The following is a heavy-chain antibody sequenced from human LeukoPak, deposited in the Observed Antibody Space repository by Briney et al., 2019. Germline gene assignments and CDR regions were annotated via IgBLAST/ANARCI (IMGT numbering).Heavy chain of an antibody. CDR2: ISGSGGST. V-gene: IGHV3-23*01. CDR1: GFTFSSYA. J-gene: IGHJ4*02. Sequence: GGSLRLSCAASGFTFSSYAMSWVRQAPGKGLEWVSAISGSGGSTYYADSVKGRFTISRDNSKNTLYLQMNSLRAEDTAVYYCAKIRADYYGSGSYYTRCFDYWGQGTLVTVSS. D-gene: IGHD3-10*01. CDR3: AKIRADYYGSGSYYTRCFDY.